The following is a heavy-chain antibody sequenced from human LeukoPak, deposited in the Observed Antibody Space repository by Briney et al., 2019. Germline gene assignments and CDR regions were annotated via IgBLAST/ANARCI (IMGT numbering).Heavy chain of an antibody. V-gene: IGHV3-33*06. CDR1: GFTFSRYG. D-gene: IGHD6-13*01. J-gene: IGHJ4*02. Sequence: PGGSLRLSCAASGFTFSRYGMHWVRQAPGKGLEWVAVIWYDGSNKYYADSVKGRFTISRDNSKNTLYLQMNSLRAEDTAVYYCAKDSSSWYAFDYWGQGTLVTVSS. CDR2: IWYDGSNK. CDR3: AKDSSSWYAFDY.